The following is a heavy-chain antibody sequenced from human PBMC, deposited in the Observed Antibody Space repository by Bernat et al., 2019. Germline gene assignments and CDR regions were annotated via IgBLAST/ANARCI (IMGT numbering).Heavy chain of an antibody. CDR1: GFTFSSYG. Sequence: QVQLVESGGGVVQPGRSLRLSCAASGFTFSSYGMHWVRQAPGKGLEGVAVISYDGSNKYYADSVKGRFTISRDNSKNTLYLQMNSLRAEDTAVYYCAKEANAYCGGDCYSFDYWGQGTLVTVSS. CDR2: ISYDGSNK. D-gene: IGHD2-21*01. CDR3: AKEANAYCGGDCYSFDY. V-gene: IGHV3-30*18. J-gene: IGHJ4*02.